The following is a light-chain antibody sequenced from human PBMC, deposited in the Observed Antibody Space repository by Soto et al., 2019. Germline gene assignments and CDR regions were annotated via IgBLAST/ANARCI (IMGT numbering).Light chain of an antibody. CDR3: CSYATPRL. Sequence: QSALTQPASVSGSPGQSITISCTGTSSDVGSYNLVSWYQQHPGKAPKLMIYEVSERPSGVSNRFSGSKSGNTASLTISGLKAEDEADYYCCSYATPRLFGGGTKVTVL. J-gene: IGLJ2*01. CDR2: EVS. V-gene: IGLV2-23*02. CDR1: SSDVGSYNL.